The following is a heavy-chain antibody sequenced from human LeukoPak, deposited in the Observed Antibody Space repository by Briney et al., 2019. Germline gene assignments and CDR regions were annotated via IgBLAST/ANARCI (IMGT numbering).Heavy chain of an antibody. Sequence: SETLSLTCTVSGGSITSSSYYWSWIRQPPGKGLEWIGYIYYSGSTNYNPSLKSRVTISVDTSKNQFSLKLSSVTAADTAVYYCARFSGVPFPYYFDYWGQGTLVTVSS. V-gene: IGHV4-61*05. J-gene: IGHJ4*02. D-gene: IGHD3-10*01. CDR3: ARFSGVPFPYYFDY. CDR2: IYYSGST. CDR1: GGSITSSSYY.